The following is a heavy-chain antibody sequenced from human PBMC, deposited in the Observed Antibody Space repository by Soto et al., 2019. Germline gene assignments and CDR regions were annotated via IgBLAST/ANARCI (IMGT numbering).Heavy chain of an antibody. V-gene: IGHV1-69*13. CDR1: GGTFSSYA. J-gene: IGHJ4*02. CDR3: ARDISGSGGVSHGY. CDR2: IIPIFGTA. D-gene: IGHD1-26*01. Sequence: SVKVSCKASGGTFSSYAISWVRQAPGQGLEWMGGIIPIFGTANYAQKFQGRVTITADESTRTAYMELSSLRSEDTAVYYCARDISGSGGVSHGYWGQGTLVTVSS.